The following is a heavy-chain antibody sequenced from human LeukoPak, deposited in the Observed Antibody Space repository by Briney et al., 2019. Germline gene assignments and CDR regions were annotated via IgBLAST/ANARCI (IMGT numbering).Heavy chain of an antibody. V-gene: IGHV1-46*01. J-gene: IGHJ4*02. CDR2: INPSGGST. CDR3: ARLSGGAEPSDY. D-gene: IGHD1-14*01. Sequence: EASVKVSCKASGYTFTSYYMHWVRQAPGQGLEWVGIINPSGGSTSYAQKFQGRVTMTRYTSTSTVYMELSSLRSEDTAVYYCARLSGGAEPSDYWGQGTLVTVSS. CDR1: GYTFTSYY.